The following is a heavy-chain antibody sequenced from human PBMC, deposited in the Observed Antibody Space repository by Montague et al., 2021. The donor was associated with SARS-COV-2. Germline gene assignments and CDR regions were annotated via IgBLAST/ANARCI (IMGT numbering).Heavy chain of an antibody. CDR2: IYYSGST. CDR1: GGSISSSSYY. D-gene: IGHD5-12*01. J-gene: IGHJ4*02. Sequence: SETLSLTCTVSGGSISSSSYYWGWIRQPPGKGLEWIGSIYYSGSTYYNPSLKSRVTISVDTSKNQFSLKLSSVTAADTAVYYCARGGKYSGYGSLDYWGQGTLVTVSS. V-gene: IGHV4-39*07. CDR3: ARGGKYSGYGSLDY.